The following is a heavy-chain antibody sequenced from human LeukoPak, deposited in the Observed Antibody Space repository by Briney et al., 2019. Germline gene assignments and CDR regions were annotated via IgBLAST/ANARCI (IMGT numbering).Heavy chain of an antibody. D-gene: IGHD6-13*01. J-gene: IGHJ6*02. V-gene: IGHV3-21*01. CDR2: ISSSSSYI. CDR3: ARDSSSWYVGGYYYYYGMDV. CDR1: GFTFSSYW. Sequence: GGSLRLSCAASGFTFSSYWMSWVRQAPGKGLEWVSSISSSSSYIYYADSVKGRFTISRDNAKNSLYLQMNSLRAEDTAVYYCARDSSSWYVGGYYYYYGMDVWGQGTTVTVSS.